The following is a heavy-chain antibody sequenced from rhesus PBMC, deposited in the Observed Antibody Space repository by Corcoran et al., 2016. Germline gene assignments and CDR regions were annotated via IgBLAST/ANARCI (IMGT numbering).Heavy chain of an antibody. CDR3: ARRGWIGQMDH. J-gene: IGHJ4*01. CDR2: ISGDSEIA. V-gene: IGHV4-165*02. Sequence: QVQLQESGPGLVKPWATLSLTCAVSGDSLRGYYWNWIRQPPGKGLEWIGCISGDSEIADNQPSLKSRVTISTDTSKKQCSLILTSVTAADTAVYYCARRGWIGQMDHWGQGLLVTVS. D-gene: IGHD5-12*01. CDR1: GDSLRGYY.